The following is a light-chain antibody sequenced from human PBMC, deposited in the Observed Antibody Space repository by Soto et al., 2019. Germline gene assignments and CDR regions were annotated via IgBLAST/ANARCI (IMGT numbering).Light chain of an antibody. Sequence: DIQMTQSPSSLSASVGDRVTITCRASQGISNYLAWYQQKPGKVPKLLIYAASTLQSGVPSRFSGSGYGTNFTLTISSLQPEDVATYYCQKYNSAWKTFGQGTRWIS. CDR3: QKYNSAWKT. V-gene: IGKV1-27*01. CDR2: AAS. J-gene: IGKJ1*01. CDR1: QGISNY.